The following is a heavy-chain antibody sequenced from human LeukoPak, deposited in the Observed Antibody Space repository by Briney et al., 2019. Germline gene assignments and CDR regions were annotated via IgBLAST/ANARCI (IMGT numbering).Heavy chain of an antibody. D-gene: IGHD6-19*01. CDR1: GFTFSSYS. CDR2: ISSSSSYI. Sequence: GGSLRLSCAASGFTFSSYSMNWVRQAPGKGLEWVSSISSSSSYIYYADSVKGRFTISRDNAKNSLYLQMNSLRAEDTAVYYCARDQEAVGGTSGFDYWGQGTLVTVSS. J-gene: IGHJ4*02. CDR3: ARDQEAVGGTSGFDY. V-gene: IGHV3-21*01.